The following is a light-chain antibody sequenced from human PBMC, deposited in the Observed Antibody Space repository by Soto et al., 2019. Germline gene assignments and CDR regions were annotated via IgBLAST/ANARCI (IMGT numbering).Light chain of an antibody. CDR3: QQYVSSPYT. CDR2: DAS. V-gene: IGKV3D-20*01. CDR1: QSVSSSY. Sequence: EIVLTQSPATLSLSPGERATLSCRASQSVSSSYLAWYQQKPGLAPRLLIYDASSRATGIPDRFSGSGSGTDFTLTISRLEPEDFAVYYCQQYVSSPYTFGQGTKLEIK. J-gene: IGKJ2*01.